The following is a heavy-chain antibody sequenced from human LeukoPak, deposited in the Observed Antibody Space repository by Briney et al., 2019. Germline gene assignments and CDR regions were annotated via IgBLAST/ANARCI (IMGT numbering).Heavy chain of an antibody. D-gene: IGHD3-3*01. Sequence: GGSLRLSCAASGFTFSSYWMSWVRQAPGKGLEWVANIKQDGSKKYYVDSVKGRFTISRDNAKNSLYLQMNSLRAEDTAVYYCARDDFWSGYYKPRDYYYGMDVWGQGTTVTVSS. J-gene: IGHJ6*02. CDR2: IKQDGSKK. CDR1: GFTFSSYW. V-gene: IGHV3-7*01. CDR3: ARDDFWSGYYKPRDYYYGMDV.